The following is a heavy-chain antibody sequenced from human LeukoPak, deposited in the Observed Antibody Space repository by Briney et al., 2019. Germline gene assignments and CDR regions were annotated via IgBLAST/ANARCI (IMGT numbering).Heavy chain of an antibody. J-gene: IGHJ4*02. D-gene: IGHD3-16*01. CDR3: VRRGPATGGNFDY. CDR1: GFTFSSYG. CDR2: ISGSGGST. V-gene: IGHV3-23*01. Sequence: GGTLRLSCAASGFTFSSYGMSWVRQAPGKGLEWVSAISGSGGSTYYADSVKGRFTISRDNSKNSLYLQMNSLRAEDTAVYYCVRRGPATGGNFDYWGQGTLVTVSS.